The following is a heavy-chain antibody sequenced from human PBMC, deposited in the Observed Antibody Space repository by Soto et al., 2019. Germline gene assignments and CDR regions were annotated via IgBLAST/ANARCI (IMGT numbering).Heavy chain of an antibody. CDR3: ARGPPNYDFWSGYYRTWFDP. CDR1: GYTFTSYD. Sequence: ASVKVSCKASGYTFTSYDINWVRQATGQGLEWMGWMNPNSGNTGYAQKFQGRVTMTRNTSISTAYMELSSLRSEDTAVYYCARGPPNYDFWSGYYRTWFDPWGQGTLVTVSS. CDR2: MNPNSGNT. D-gene: IGHD3-3*01. J-gene: IGHJ5*02. V-gene: IGHV1-8*01.